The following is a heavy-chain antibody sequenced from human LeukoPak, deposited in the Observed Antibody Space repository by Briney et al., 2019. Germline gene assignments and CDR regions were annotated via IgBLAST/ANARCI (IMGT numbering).Heavy chain of an antibody. V-gene: IGHV4-34*01. Sequence: PSETLSLTCAVYGGSFSGYYWSWIRQPPGKGLEWIGEINHSGSTNYNPSLKSRVTISVDTSKNQFSLKLSSVTAADTAVYYCARARSAYYDSSGTRGPLTYWGQGTLVTVSS. D-gene: IGHD3-22*01. CDR1: GGSFSGYY. CDR2: INHSGST. J-gene: IGHJ4*02. CDR3: ARARSAYYDSSGTRGPLTY.